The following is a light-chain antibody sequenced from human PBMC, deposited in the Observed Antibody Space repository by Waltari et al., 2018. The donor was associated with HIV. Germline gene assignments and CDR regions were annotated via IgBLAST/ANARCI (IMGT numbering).Light chain of an antibody. CDR2: QDT. Sequence: SYELTQPPSLSVSPGQTATITCSGHKLGDVYVCWYQQKPGQSPVLVIYQDTKRPAGIPERFSASNSGNTATLTISGTQAMDEAHYYCQAWRSSNMIFGGGTELTVL. J-gene: IGLJ2*01. CDR1: KLGDVY. CDR3: QAWRSSNMI. V-gene: IGLV3-1*01.